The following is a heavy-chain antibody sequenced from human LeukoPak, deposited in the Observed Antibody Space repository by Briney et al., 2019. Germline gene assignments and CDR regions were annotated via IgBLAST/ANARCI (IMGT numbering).Heavy chain of an antibody. V-gene: IGHV3-23*01. D-gene: IGHD3-10*01. J-gene: IGHJ4*02. CDR1: EFTFTSYE. CDR2: ITSGGST. Sequence: GGSLRLSCAASEFTFTSYELNWVRQAPGKGLEWVSGITSGGSTNYADSVKGRFTISRDKSKNTLYLQMNRLRAEDTAVYYCASDNRNLGVIRGVFDYWGQGTLVTVSS. CDR3: ASDNRNLGVIRGVFDY.